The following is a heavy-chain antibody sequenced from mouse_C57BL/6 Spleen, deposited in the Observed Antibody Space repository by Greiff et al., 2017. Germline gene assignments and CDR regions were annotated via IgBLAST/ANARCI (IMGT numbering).Heavy chain of an antibody. CDR1: GYAFSSYW. Sequence: QVQLKESGAALVNPGALVKISCNASGYAFSSYWVNWVKQRPGKGLERIGQIYPGVGDTNYNGKFKGKATLTADKSSSTASLQLSSLTSEDSAVYFCASSITTVVAFDYWGQGTTLTVSS. D-gene: IGHD1-1*01. CDR3: ASSITTVVAFDY. J-gene: IGHJ2*01. V-gene: IGHV1-80*01. CDR2: IYPGVGDT.